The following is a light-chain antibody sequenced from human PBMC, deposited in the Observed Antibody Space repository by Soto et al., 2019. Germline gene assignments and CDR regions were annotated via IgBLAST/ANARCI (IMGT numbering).Light chain of an antibody. CDR1: SSDVGGYNY. Sequence: QSALTQPPSASGSPGQSVTISCTGTSSDVGGYNYVSWYQQHPGKAPKLMISEVSKRPSGVPDRFSGSKSGNTASLTVSGLQAADEADYYCSSFAGNNNVVFGGGTKLTVL. CDR2: EVS. CDR3: SSFAGNNNVV. J-gene: IGLJ2*01. V-gene: IGLV2-8*01.